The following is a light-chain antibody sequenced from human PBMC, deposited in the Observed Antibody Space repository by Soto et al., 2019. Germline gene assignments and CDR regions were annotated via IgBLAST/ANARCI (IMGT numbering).Light chain of an antibody. CDR3: QQYHIYST. CDR2: QAS. Sequence: DIPMTQSPATLSASVGDRVTITCRASQSVVGWLAWYQLKPGKAPKILINQASNLESGVPSRFSGSGSETEFTSTIGRLQPDEFATYCRQQYHIYSTVGHGTKVEI. V-gene: IGKV1-5*03. J-gene: IGKJ1*01. CDR1: QSVVGW.